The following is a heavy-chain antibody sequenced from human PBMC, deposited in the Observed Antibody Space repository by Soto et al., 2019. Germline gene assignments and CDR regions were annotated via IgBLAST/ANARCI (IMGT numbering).Heavy chain of an antibody. V-gene: IGHV4-61*01. J-gene: IGHJ4*02. CDR1: GGSVSSGSYY. CDR2: IYNGGST. Sequence: ASETLSFTCTVSGGSVSSGSYYWSWIRQPSGKGLEWIGYIYNGGSTNYNPSLKSRVTISVDTSKNQFSLRLSSVTAADTAVYYCARRNYYGSGSYPFDFWGQGTLVTVSS. CDR3: ARRNYYGSGSYPFDF. D-gene: IGHD3-10*01.